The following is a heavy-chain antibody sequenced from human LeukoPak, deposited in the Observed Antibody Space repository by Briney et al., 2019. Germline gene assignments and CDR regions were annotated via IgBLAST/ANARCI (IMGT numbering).Heavy chain of an antibody. V-gene: IGHV4-39*07. Sequence: PSETLSLTCTVSGGSISSSSYYWGWIRQPPGKGLEWIGSIYYSGSIYYNPSLKSRVTISVDTSKNQFSLKLSSVTAADTAVYYCARIRGYGSDVYYYYMDVWGKGTTVTVSS. J-gene: IGHJ6*03. CDR2: IYYSGSI. CDR3: ARIRGYGSDVYYYYMDV. D-gene: IGHD6-19*01. CDR1: GGSISSSSYY.